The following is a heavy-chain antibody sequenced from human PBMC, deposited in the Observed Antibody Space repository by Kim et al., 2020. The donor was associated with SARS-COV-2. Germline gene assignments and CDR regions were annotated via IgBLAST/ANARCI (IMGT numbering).Heavy chain of an antibody. CDR3: ARGAMVRGVITYFDY. Sequence: GHVKGRFTNSREHAKNSLYLQMNSLTAGDTAVYYCARGAMVRGVITYFDYWGQGTLVTVSS. V-gene: IGHV3-13*01. J-gene: IGHJ4*02. D-gene: IGHD3-10*01.